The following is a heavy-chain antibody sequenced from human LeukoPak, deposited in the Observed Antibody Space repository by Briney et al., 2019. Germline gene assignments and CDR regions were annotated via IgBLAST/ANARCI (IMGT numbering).Heavy chain of an antibody. J-gene: IGHJ4*02. V-gene: IGHV4-31*03. CDR3: ARGIGGYYDSSGYYYVGPPDY. CDR1: GGSISSAGNY. D-gene: IGHD3-22*01. CDR2: IYYSGST. Sequence: SETLSLTCSVSGGSISSAGNYWTWLRHHPGKGLEWIGYIYYSGSTYYNPSLESRVTISVDTSKSQFSLKLNSVTAADTAVYYCARGIGGYYDSSGYYYVGPPDYWGQGTLVTVSS.